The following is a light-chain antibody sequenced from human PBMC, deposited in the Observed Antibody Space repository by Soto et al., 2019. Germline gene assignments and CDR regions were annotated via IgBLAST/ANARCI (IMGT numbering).Light chain of an antibody. CDR3: QQRSNWPWT. Sequence: EIVMTQSPSTVALSPVGRATLSCRASQSFSSNLACYQQKPGQAPRLLIYGASTRATGVPARFSGSGSGTEFTLTISSLQSEDFAVYYCQQRSNWPWTFGQGTKVDI. V-gene: IGKV3-15*01. CDR1: QSFSSN. CDR2: GAS. J-gene: IGKJ1*01.